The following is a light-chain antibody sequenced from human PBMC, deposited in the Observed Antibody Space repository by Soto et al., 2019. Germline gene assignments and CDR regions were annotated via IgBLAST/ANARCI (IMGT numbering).Light chain of an antibody. CDR1: QGISSA. Sequence: AIQLTQSPSSLSASVGDRVTITYRASQGISSALAWYQQKPGKAPKLLIYDASSLESGVPSRFSGSGSGTDFTLTISSLQPEDFATYYCQQFNSYPLLTFGGGTKVEIK. CDR2: DAS. CDR3: QQFNSYPLLT. V-gene: IGKV1-13*02. J-gene: IGKJ4*01.